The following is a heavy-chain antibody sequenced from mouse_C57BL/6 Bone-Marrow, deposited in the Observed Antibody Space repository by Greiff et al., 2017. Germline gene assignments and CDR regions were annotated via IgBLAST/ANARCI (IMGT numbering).Heavy chain of an antibody. CDR1: GYTFTSYW. D-gene: IGHD1-1*01. Sequence: VQLQQPGAELVKPGASVKLSCKASGYTFTSYWMHWVKQRPGQGLEWIGMIHPNSGSTNYNEKFKSKATLTVDKSSSTAYMQLSSLTSEDSAVYYCARSYYGSSYNYWGQGTTLIVSS. CDR3: ARSYYGSSYNY. J-gene: IGHJ2*01. V-gene: IGHV1-64*01. CDR2: IHPNSGST.